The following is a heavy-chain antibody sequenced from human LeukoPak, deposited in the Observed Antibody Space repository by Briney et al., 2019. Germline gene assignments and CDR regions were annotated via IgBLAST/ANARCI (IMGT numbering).Heavy chain of an antibody. CDR3: AKVPPTMGATDWFDP. V-gene: IGHV3-74*01. J-gene: IGHJ5*02. CDR1: GFTFSSYW. D-gene: IGHD1-26*01. CDR2: IDRDGSRI. Sequence: SGGSLRLSCAVSGFTFSSYWMHWVRQAPGKGLVWVSRIDRDGSRINYADSVKGRFTISRDNSKNTLYLQMNSLRAEDTAVYYCAKVPPTMGATDWFDPWGQGTLVTVSS.